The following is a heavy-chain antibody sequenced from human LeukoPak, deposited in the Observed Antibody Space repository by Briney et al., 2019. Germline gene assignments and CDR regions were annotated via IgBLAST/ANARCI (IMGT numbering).Heavy chain of an antibody. V-gene: IGHV5-51*01. J-gene: IGHJ4*02. CDR2: IYPSDSDT. Sequence: GESLKISCKGSGFYFSSSWIGWVRQMPGKGLEWMGVIYPSDSDTRYSPSFQGQVTISADKSISTAYLRWSSLKASDTAIYYCARQGIMAAAATSFGSWGQGTLVTVSS. D-gene: IGHD6-13*01. CDR3: ARQGIMAAAATSFGS. CDR1: GFYFSSSW.